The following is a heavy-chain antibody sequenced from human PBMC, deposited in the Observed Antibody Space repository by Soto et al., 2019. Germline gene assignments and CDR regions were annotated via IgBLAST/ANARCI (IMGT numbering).Heavy chain of an antibody. CDR1: GGSIRSGGYY. Sequence: PSETLSLTCTVSGGSIRSGGYYWSWVRQSPRRGLEWIGNIYYSGSTYYNPSLKSRLTISVDTSKNQSSLNLSSVTAADTAVYYCARDRLMATAGTARHYFGLDVWRQGTTVTVSS. D-gene: IGHD5-18*01. CDR3: ARDRLMATAGTARHYFGLDV. CDR2: IYYSGST. V-gene: IGHV4-31*03. J-gene: IGHJ6*02.